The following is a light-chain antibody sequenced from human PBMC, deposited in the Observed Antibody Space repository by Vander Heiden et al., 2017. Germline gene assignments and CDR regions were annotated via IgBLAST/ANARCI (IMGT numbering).Light chain of an antibody. CDR1: QSISSY. Sequence: DIQMTQSPSSLSASVGDRVTITCRASQSISSYLNWYQQKQGKAPKLLIYAASSLQSGVPSRFSGSGSGTDFTLTISSRQPEDFATYYCQQSDSTPQLTFGGGTKVEIK. CDR3: QQSDSTPQLT. V-gene: IGKV1-39*01. CDR2: AAS. J-gene: IGKJ4*01.